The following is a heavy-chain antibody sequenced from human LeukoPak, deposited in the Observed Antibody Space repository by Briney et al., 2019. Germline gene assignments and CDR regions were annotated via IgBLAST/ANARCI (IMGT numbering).Heavy chain of an antibody. J-gene: IGHJ4*02. CDR2: IISDGSSI. D-gene: IGHD6-19*01. CDR3: ARGHVAGTDRHWDY. CDR1: DFTFSSHW. Sequence: GGSLRLSCATSDFTFSSHWMHWVRQAPGKGLVWVSRIISDGSSISYADSVKGRFTISRDNAKNTPYLQMNSLRAEDTAVYYCARGHVAGTDRHWDYWGQGALVTVSS. V-gene: IGHV3-74*01.